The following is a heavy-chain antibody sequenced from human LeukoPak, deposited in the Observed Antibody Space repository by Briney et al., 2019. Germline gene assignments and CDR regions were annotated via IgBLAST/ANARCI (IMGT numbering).Heavy chain of an antibody. D-gene: IGHD4-23*01. J-gene: IGHJ3*02. CDR3: ASTVVIDAFDI. Sequence: GGSLRLSCAASGFTFSSYSMNWVRQAPGKGLEWVSSISSSSSYIYYADSVKGRFTIPRDNAKNSLYLQMNSLRAEDTAVYYCASTVVIDAFDIWGQGTMVTVSS. CDR1: GFTFSSYS. CDR2: ISSSSSYI. V-gene: IGHV3-21*01.